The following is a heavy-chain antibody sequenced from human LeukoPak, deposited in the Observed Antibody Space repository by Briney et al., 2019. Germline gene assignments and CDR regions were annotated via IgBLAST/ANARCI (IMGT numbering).Heavy chain of an antibody. Sequence: SKTLSLTCTVSGGSISSYYWSWIRQPAGKGLEWIGRIYTSGSTNYNPSLKSRVTMSVDTSKNQFSLKLTSVTAADTAVYYCARERSMVRGVSWFDPWGQGTLVTVSS. V-gene: IGHV4-4*07. CDR3: ARERSMVRGVSWFDP. CDR1: GGSISSYY. J-gene: IGHJ5*02. D-gene: IGHD3-10*01. CDR2: IYTSGST.